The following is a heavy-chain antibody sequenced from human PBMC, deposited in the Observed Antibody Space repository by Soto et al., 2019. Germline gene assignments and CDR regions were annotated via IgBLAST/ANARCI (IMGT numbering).Heavy chain of an antibody. CDR1: GFTFSDRY. D-gene: IGHD3-16*01. V-gene: IGHV3-72*01. Sequence: PWGSLRLSCAASGFTFSDRYMDWVRQAPGKGLEWVGRTKNKANSYTTEYAASVKGRFTISRDDPRNSVYLQMNSLKTDDTAVYYCTIEGAYPGPDFDYWGQGTLVTVSS. CDR3: TIEGAYPGPDFDY. CDR2: TKNKANSYTT. J-gene: IGHJ4*02.